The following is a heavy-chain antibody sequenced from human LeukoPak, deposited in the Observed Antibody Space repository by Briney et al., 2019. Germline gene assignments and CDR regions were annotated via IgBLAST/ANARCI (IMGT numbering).Heavy chain of an antibody. Sequence: GGSLRLSCEASGFTFSIYWMHWVRQAPGKGLVWVSRINPDESRTNYADSVKGRLTISRDNAKNTLYLQMNSLRAEDTAVYYCARDSPETTSVRYSEEFDFWGQGTLVTVSS. V-gene: IGHV3-74*01. D-gene: IGHD2-15*01. CDR2: INPDESRT. CDR3: ARDSPETTSVRYSEEFDF. J-gene: IGHJ4*02. CDR1: GFTFSIYW.